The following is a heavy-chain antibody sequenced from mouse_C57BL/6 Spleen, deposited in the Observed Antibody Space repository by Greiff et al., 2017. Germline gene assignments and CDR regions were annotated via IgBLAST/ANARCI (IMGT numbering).Heavy chain of an antibody. CDR1: GYSITSGYY. J-gene: IGHJ3*01. CDR3: ARDSYYDYFAY. D-gene: IGHD2-4*01. Sequence: EVQLQQSGPGLVKPSQSLSLTCSVTGYSITSGYYWNWIRQFPGNKLEWMGYISYDGSNNYNPSLKNRISITRDTSKNQFFLKLNSVTTEDTATYYCARDSYYDYFAYWGQGTLVTVSA. CDR2: ISYDGSN. V-gene: IGHV3-6*01.